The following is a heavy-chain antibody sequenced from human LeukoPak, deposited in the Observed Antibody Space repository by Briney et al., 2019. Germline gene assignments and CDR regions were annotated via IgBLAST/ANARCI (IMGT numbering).Heavy chain of an antibody. Sequence: GASVKVSCKASGYTFTSYYMHWVRQAPGQGLEWMGIINPSGGSTSYAQKFQGRVTMTRDTSTSTVYMELSSLRPEDTAVYYCARDHEYYYGSGSYYPGGCDYWGQGTLVTVS. J-gene: IGHJ4*02. CDR1: GYTFTSYY. CDR3: ARDHEYYYGSGSYYPGGCDY. V-gene: IGHV1-46*01. CDR2: INPSGGST. D-gene: IGHD3-10*01.